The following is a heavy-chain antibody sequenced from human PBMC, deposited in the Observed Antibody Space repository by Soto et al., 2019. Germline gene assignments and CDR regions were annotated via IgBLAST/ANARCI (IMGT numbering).Heavy chain of an antibody. CDR1: GGSISSGDYY. CDR3: ARARITIFGVVIGGGYYYYGMDV. CDR2: IYYSGST. Sequence: PSETLSLTCTVSGGSISSGDYYWSWIRQPPGKGLEWIGYIYYSGSTYYNPSLKSRVTISVDTSKNQFSLKLSSVTAADTAVYYCARARITIFGVVIGGGYYYYGMDVWGQGTTVTVSS. J-gene: IGHJ6*02. D-gene: IGHD3-3*01. V-gene: IGHV4-30-4*01.